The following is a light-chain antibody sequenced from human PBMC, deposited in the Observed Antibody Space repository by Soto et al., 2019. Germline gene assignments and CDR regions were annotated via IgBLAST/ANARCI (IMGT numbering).Light chain of an antibody. Sequence: QSALTQPASVSGSPGQSIAISCTGTGSDVDDYKYVSRYQQHPGKAPKLMIYAVTNRLSRVSTRFSGSTSGNTASLTISGLQAEDDADYYCTSHTTRSTLVFGTGTKVTGL. V-gene: IGLV2-14*01. CDR2: AVT. J-gene: IGLJ1*01. CDR1: GSDVDDYKY. CDR3: TSHTTRSTLV.